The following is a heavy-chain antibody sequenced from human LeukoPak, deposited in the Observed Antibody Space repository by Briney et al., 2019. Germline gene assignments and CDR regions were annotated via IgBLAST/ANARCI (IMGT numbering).Heavy chain of an antibody. CDR3: ARDGRDSSGYYGWFDP. Sequence: ASVKVSCKASGYTFTSYYMHWVRQAPGQGLEWMGIINPSGGSTSYAQRFQGRVTITADESTSTAYMELSSLRSEDTAVYYCARDGRDSSGYYGWFDPWGQGTLVTVSS. J-gene: IGHJ5*02. CDR1: GYTFTSYY. D-gene: IGHD3-22*01. CDR2: INPSGGST. V-gene: IGHV1-46*01.